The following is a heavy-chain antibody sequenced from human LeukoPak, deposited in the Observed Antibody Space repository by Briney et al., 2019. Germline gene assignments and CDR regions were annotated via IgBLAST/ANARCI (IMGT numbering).Heavy chain of an antibody. CDR3: ARSEDSSSSPYFDY. CDR2: IIPIFGTA. D-gene: IGHD6-6*01. J-gene: IGHJ4*02. CDR1: GGTFSSYA. Sequence: GASVKVSCKASGGTFSSYAISWVRQAPGQGLEWMGGIIPIFGTANYAQKFQGRVTITTDESTSTAYMELSSLRSEDTAVYYCARSEDSSSSPYFDYWGQGTLVTVFS. V-gene: IGHV1-69*05.